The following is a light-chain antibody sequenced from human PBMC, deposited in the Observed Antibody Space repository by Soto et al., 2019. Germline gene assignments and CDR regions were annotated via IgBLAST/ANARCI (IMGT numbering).Light chain of an antibody. Sequence: DIQMTQSPSSLSASVGDRVTITCRASQSLNRYLNWYQQKPGRAPKLLISDASTLHGGVPSRFNGSGSGTDFTLTVSSLQREDSATYCCQQSYSALYTFGQGTKLEIK. V-gene: IGKV1-39*01. J-gene: IGKJ2*01. CDR2: DAS. CDR1: QSLNRY. CDR3: QQSYSALYT.